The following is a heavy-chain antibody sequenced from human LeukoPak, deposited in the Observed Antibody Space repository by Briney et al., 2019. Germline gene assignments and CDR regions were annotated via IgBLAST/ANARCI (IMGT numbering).Heavy chain of an antibody. CDR2: ISYGGNNK. V-gene: IGHV3-30-3*01. J-gene: IGHJ4*02. CDR1: GFTFSSHV. D-gene: IGHD3-22*01. CDR3: ARGPDYYDSSGYYLWGTYYFDY. Sequence: GGSLRLSCAASGFTFSSHVMHWVRQAPGKGLEWVAMISYGGNNKYYVDSVKGRLTISRDNSKNTLYLQMNSLRAEDTAVYYCARGPDYYDSSGYYLWGTYYFDYWGQGTLVTVSS.